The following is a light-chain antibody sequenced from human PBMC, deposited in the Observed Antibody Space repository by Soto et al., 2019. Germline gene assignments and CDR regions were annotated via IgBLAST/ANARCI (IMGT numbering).Light chain of an antibody. Sequence: QSALTQPASVSGSPGQSITISCTGTSSDVGGYNYVSWYQQHPDKDPQLMIFDVSNRPSGISDRFSGSKSGNLASLTISGLQAEDEADYYCSSYTSTNTLVFGGGTKLTVL. CDR2: DVS. CDR3: SSYTSTNTLV. CDR1: SSDVGGYNY. J-gene: IGLJ2*01. V-gene: IGLV2-14*03.